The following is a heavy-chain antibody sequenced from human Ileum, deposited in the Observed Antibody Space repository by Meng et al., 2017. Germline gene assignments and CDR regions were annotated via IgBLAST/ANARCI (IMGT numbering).Heavy chain of an antibody. D-gene: IGHD5-18*01. CDR3: ARTSVYSYGTWFDP. CDR2: VSHRGST. V-gene: IGHV4-34*01. CDR1: GGSFSGYS. J-gene: IGHJ5*02. Sequence: SETLSLTCALYGGSFSGYSWSWIRQPPGKGLEWIGEVSHRGSTIYNPSLKSRVTLSLDMSRNHFSLRLSSVTATDTADYYCARTSVYSYGTWFDPWGQGTLVTVSS.